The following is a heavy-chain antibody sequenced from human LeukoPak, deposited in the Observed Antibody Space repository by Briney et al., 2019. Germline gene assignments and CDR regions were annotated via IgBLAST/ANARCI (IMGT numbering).Heavy chain of an antibody. V-gene: IGHV3-66*02. CDR3: AREVVGITIFGVVDY. CDR1: GFTVSSNY. Sequence: GGSLRLSCAASGFTVSSNYMSWVRQAPGKGLEWVSVIYSGGSTYYADSVKGRFTISRDNSKNTLYLQMNSLRAEDTAVYYCAREVVGITIFGVVDYWGQGTLVTVX. J-gene: IGHJ4*02. CDR2: IYSGGST. D-gene: IGHD3-3*01.